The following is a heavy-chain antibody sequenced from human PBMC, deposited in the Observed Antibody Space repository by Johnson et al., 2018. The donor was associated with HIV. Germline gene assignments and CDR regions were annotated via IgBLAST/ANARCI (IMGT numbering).Heavy chain of an antibody. D-gene: IGHD6-19*01. V-gene: IGHV3-15*01. Sequence: VQLVESGGGLVKPGGSLRLSCVASGFTFSKAWMTWVRQAPGTGLAWVGRMKSKNEGGTTDYAAPVKGRFTISSNDSKTTRDLQMNSLNTEDTGKYYCATARNRLWSSSGWTGFWAFDIWGQGTTVTVSS. CDR3: ATARNRLWSSSGWTGFWAFDI. CDR2: MKSKNEGGTT. J-gene: IGHJ3*02. CDR1: GFTFSKAW.